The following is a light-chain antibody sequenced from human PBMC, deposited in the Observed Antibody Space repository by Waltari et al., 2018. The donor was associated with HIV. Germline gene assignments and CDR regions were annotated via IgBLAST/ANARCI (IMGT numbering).Light chain of an antibody. CDR1: CSDVGAYNY. J-gene: IGLJ1*01. CDR2: QVR. V-gene: IGLV2-14*01. CDR3: TSQTDRGTFV. Sequence: CSDVGAYNYVSWYQQHPGKVPKLMIYQVRNRPSGISDRFSGSKSGNTASLIISGLQAEDEADYYCTSQTDRGTFVFGPGTKVTVL.